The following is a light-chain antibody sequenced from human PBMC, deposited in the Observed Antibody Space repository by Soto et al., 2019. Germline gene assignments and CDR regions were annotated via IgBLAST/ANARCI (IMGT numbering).Light chain of an antibody. V-gene: IGKV3-20*01. Sequence: EIVLTQSPGTLSLSPGERATLSCRASQSVSSSYLAWYQQKPGQAPRLLIYGASNRATGIPDRFSGSGSGTDFTRAISRLGPEDFAVYFCQQYDSSRTFGQGTKVEIK. CDR1: QSVSSSY. CDR2: GAS. J-gene: IGKJ1*01. CDR3: QQYDSSRT.